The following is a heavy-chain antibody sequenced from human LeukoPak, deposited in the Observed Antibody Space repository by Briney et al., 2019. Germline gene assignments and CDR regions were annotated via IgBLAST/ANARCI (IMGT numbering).Heavy chain of an antibody. V-gene: IGHV5-51*01. CDR1: GYSFTSYW. Sequence: MRGESLKISCKGSGYSFTSYWIGWVRQMPGKGLEWMGIIYPGDSDTRYSPSFQGQVTISADKSISTAYLQWSSLKASDTATYYCARQLAWELPYFDYWGQGTLVTVSS. D-gene: IGHD1-26*01. J-gene: IGHJ4*02. CDR3: ARQLAWELPYFDY. CDR2: IYPGDSDT.